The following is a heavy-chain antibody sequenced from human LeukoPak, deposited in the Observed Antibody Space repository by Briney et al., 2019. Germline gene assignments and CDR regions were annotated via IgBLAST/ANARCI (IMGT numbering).Heavy chain of an antibody. CDR3: AREAVAINY. CDR1: GFTFSSYE. V-gene: IGHV3-48*03. CDR2: ISSSGNTI. Sequence: GGSLRLSCAASGFTFSSYEMNWVRQAPGKGLEWVSYISSSGNTIYYADSVKGRFTISRDNAKNSLYLQMNSLRAEDTAVYYCAREAVAINYWGQGTLVTVSS. D-gene: IGHD4-23*01. J-gene: IGHJ4*02.